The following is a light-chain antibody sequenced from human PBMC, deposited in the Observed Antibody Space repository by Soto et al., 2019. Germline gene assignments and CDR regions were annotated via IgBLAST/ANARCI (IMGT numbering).Light chain of an antibody. CDR2: AAS. J-gene: IGKJ1*01. Sequence: DIPMTQAPSSLSASVGDRVTITCRASQSIINFLNWYQQKPEKAPKLLIYAASSLQSGVPSRFSGSGSGTHFTLTSSSLQPEEFATYYCQPSYSTLWTFGQGTKVDIK. CDR1: QSIINF. CDR3: QPSYSTLWT. V-gene: IGKV1-39*01.